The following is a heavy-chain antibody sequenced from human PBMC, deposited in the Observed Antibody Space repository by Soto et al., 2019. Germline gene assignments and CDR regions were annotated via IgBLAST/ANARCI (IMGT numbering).Heavy chain of an antibody. CDR1: GYTLTELS. V-gene: IGHV1-24*01. CDR3: ATAHTSDYAFDY. Sequence: ASVKVSCKVSGYTLTELSMHWVRQAPGKGLEWMGGFDPEDGETIYAQKFQGRVTMTEDTSTDTAYRELSSLRSEDTAVYYCATAHTSDYAFDYWGQGTLVTVSS. J-gene: IGHJ4*02. CDR2: FDPEDGET. D-gene: IGHD4-17*01.